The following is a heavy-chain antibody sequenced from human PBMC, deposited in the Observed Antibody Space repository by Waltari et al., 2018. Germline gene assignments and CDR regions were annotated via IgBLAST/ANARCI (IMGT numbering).Heavy chain of an antibody. CDR1: GGSFRGYY. CDR3: ARARRYCSSTSCPPIVSYMDV. D-gene: IGHD2-2*01. J-gene: IGHJ6*03. CDR2: INHSGSP. V-gene: IGHV4-34*01. Sequence: QVQLQQWGAGLLKPSETLSLTCAVYGGSFRGYYWSWIRQPPGEGLEGIGEINHSGSPNYNPARKSRVTISVDTSKNQFSLKRSSVTAADTAVYYCARARRYCSSTSCPPIVSYMDVWGKGTTVTVSS.